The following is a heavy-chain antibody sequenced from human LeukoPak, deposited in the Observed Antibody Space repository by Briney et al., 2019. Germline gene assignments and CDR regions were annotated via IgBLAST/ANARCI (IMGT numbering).Heavy chain of an antibody. CDR2: INHSGSA. V-gene: IGHV4-34*01. D-gene: IGHD3-3*01. CDR1: GGSLSGSY. CDR3: ARARRDSGYYKVDY. J-gene: IGHJ4*02. Sequence: SETLSLTCAVYGGSLSGSYWSWIRQPPGKGLEWIGEINHSGSANYNPSLKSRVTLSIDKSKNQFSLNLNSVTAADTAVYYRARARRDSGYYKVDYWGQGTLVTVSS.